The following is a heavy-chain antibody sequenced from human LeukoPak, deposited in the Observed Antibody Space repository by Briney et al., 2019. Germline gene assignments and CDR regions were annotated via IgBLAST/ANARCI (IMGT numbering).Heavy chain of an antibody. CDR1: GFFFSSYA. CDR2: ISSNGGST. D-gene: IGHD3-3*01. V-gene: IGHV3-64*01. Sequence: GSLRLSCAASGFFFSSYAMHWVRQAPGKGLEYVSAISSNGGSTYYANSVKGRFTISRDNSKNTLYLQMGSLRAEDMAVYYCARAPPSGTLGVDYWGQGTLVTVSS. J-gene: IGHJ4*02. CDR3: ARAPPSGTLGVDY.